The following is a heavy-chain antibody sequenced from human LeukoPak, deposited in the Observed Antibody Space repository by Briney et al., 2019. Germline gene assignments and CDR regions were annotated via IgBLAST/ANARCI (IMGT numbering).Heavy chain of an antibody. CDR3: TRDHIRGATRGIDY. V-gene: IGHV3-49*03. Sequence: PGGSLRLSCTASGFTFGDYAMSWFRQAPGKGLEWVGFIRSKAYGGTTEYAASVKGRFTISRDDSKSIAYLQMNSLKTEDTAVYYCTRDHIRGATRGIDYWGQGTLVTVSS. J-gene: IGHJ4*02. CDR1: GFTFGDYA. D-gene: IGHD1-26*01. CDR2: IRSKAYGGTT.